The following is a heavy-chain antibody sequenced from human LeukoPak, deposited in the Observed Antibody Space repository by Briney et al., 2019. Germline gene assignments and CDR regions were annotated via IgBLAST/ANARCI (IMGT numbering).Heavy chain of an antibody. V-gene: IGHV3-23*01. CDR1: GLTFSSHA. CDR3: AKSIDSGGYPLGDS. J-gene: IGHJ4*02. CDR2: ISGSGVST. D-gene: IGHD3-22*01. Sequence: GGSLRLSCAASGLTFSSHAMSWVRQAPGKGLEWVSTISGSGVSTYYADSVKGRFTISGDNSKNTLYLQMNSLRAEDTAVYYCAKSIDSGGYPLGDSWGQGTLVIVSS.